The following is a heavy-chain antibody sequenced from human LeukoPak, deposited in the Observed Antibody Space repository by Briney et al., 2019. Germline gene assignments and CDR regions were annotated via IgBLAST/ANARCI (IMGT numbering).Heavy chain of an antibody. J-gene: IGHJ4*02. CDR1: GFTFSSHL. CDR3: VRKFATGD. CDR2: VKSDGTAT. D-gene: IGHD1-14*01. V-gene: IGHV3-74*01. Sequence: GGSLRLSCAASGFTFSSHLMHWVRQAQGTGLVWVSSVKSDGTATNYADSVKGRFTISRDNAKNTVYLQMNSLRVEDTAVYYCVRKFATGDWGQGTLVTVSS.